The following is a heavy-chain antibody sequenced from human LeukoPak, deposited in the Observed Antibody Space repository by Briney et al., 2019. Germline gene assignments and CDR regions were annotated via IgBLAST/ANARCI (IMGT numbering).Heavy chain of an antibody. D-gene: IGHD2/OR15-2a*01. CDR1: GFTFSSYW. J-gene: IGHJ4*02. CDR2: ISDIGSI. V-gene: IGHV4-59*08. Sequence: SGGSLRLSCAASGFTFSSYWMSWIRQPPGKGLEWIAYISDIGSINYNPSLKSRVTISLDTSKNQFSLKLSSVTAADTAVYYCAGHHPRNTVDFWGQGTLVTVSS. CDR3: AGHHPRNTVDF.